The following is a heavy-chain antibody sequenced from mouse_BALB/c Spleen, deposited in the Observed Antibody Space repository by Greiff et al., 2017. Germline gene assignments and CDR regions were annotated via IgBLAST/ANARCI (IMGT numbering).Heavy chain of an antibody. D-gene: IGHD1-1*01. Sequence: EVKLQESGPDLVKPSQSLSLTCTVTGYSITSGYSWHWIRQFPGNKLEWMGYIHYSGSTNYNPSLKSRISITRDTSKNQFFLQLNSVTTEDTATYYCARCDSYYGSSYAFDYWGQGTTLTVSS. CDR2: IHYSGST. CDR1: GYSITSGYS. J-gene: IGHJ2*01. CDR3: ARCDSYYGSSYAFDY. V-gene: IGHV3-1*02.